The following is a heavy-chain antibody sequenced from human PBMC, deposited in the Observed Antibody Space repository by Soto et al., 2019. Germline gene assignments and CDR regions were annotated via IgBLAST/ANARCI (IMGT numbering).Heavy chain of an antibody. V-gene: IGHV3-7*01. CDR1: GFTFSSYW. CDR3: ATDRSSLDAFDI. D-gene: IGHD6-13*01. Sequence: EVQLVESGGDLVQPGGSLRLSCAASGFTFSSYWMNWVRQAPGKGLEWVANIKQDGSEKYYVDSVKGRFTISRDNAKNSLFMQMNSLRAEDKAVYYCATDRSSLDAFDIWGQGTMVTVSS. J-gene: IGHJ3*02. CDR2: IKQDGSEK.